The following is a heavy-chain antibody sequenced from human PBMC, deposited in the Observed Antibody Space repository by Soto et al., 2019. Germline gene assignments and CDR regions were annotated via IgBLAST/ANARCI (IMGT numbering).Heavy chain of an antibody. Sequence: SQSLSVTCAISGDGVSSNSAAWNWIRQSPSRGLEWLGRTYYRSKWYNDYAVSVKSRITINPDTSKNQFSLQLNSVTPEDTAVYYCARGKRGEEFSYYYYYYMDVWGKGTTVTVSS. CDR1: GDGVSSNSAA. D-gene: IGHD3-16*01. CDR3: ARGKRGEEFSYYYYYYMDV. CDR2: TYYRSKWYN. V-gene: IGHV6-1*01. J-gene: IGHJ6*03.